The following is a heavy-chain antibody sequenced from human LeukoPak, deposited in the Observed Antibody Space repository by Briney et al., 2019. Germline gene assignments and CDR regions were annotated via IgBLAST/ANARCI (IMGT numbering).Heavy chain of an antibody. CDR1: GFTFRSYA. Sequence: GGSLRLSCAASGFTFRSYAMRWVRHAPGEGLEWVSAISCSGSSTYYADSVEGRFTIPRDNSKNTLYLQENSLRAEDTAVYYCAKSVGNYDSSGWVFDYWGQGTLVTVSS. J-gene: IGHJ4*02. D-gene: IGHD3-22*01. V-gene: IGHV3-23*01. CDR3: AKSVGNYDSSGWVFDY. CDR2: ISCSGSST.